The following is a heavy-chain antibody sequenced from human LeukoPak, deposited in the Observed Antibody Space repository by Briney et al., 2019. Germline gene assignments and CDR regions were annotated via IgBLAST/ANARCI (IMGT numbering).Heavy chain of an antibody. V-gene: IGHV4-59*01. D-gene: IGHD3-3*01. CDR1: GGSISSYY. CDR2: IYYSGST. CDR3: ARGEDYDFWSGYYPNWFDP. J-gene: IGHJ5*02. Sequence: SSETLSLTCTVSGGSISSYYWSWIRQPPGKGLEWIGYIYYSGSTNYNPSLKSRVTISVDTSKYQFSLKLSSVTAADTAVYYCARGEDYDFWSGYYPNWFDPWGQGTLVTVSS.